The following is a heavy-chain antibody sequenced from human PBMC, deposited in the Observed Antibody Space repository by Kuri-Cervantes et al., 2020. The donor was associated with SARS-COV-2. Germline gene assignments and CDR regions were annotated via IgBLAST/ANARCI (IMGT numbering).Heavy chain of an antibody. CDR2: ISFGGSTT. Sequence: GGSLRLSCAGSGLTFSNYAMSWVRQAPGKGLKWVSGISFGGSTTYYADSVRGRFTISRDKAKNTLYLLMNSLRAEDTAVYYCARFGQARYGGYVVDVWGKGTMVTVPS. D-gene: IGHD5-12*01. CDR3: ARFGQARYGGYVVDV. V-gene: IGHV3-23*01. CDR1: GLTFSNYA. J-gene: IGHJ6*04.